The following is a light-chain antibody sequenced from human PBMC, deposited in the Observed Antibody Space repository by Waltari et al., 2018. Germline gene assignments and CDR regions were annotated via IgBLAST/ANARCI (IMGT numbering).Light chain of an antibody. J-gene: IGLJ2*01. V-gene: IGLV3-21*02. CDR2: DDS. Sequence: SYVVTQPPSVSVAPGQAAKLTCAGNDIGSKTVQWYPQKPGRAPVVVVYDDSDRPSGIPDRFSGSNSGNTATLTISRVEAGDEADYYCQIWDGNSDRFVVFGGGTKLTVL. CDR3: QIWDGNSDRFVV. CDR1: DIGSKT.